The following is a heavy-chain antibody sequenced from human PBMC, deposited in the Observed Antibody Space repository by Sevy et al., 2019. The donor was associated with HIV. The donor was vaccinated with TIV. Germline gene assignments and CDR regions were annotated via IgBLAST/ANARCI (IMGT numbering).Heavy chain of an antibody. J-gene: IGHJ4*02. D-gene: IGHD3-22*01. CDR1: GFTFSSYS. CDR3: ARGRYYDSSGYYTFDY. V-gene: IGHV3-23*01. CDR2: ISGSGGST. Sequence: GGSLRLSCAASGFTFSSYSMNWVRQAPGKGLEWVSAISGSGGSTYYADSVKGRFTVSRDNSNNTLYLQMNSLRAEDTAVYYCARGRYYDSSGYYTFDYWGQGTLVTVSS.